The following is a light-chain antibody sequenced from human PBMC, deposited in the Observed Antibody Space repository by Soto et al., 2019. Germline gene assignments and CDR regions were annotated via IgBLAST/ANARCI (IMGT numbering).Light chain of an antibody. J-gene: IGKJ1*01. CDR1: QSVSRDY. CDR2: DLS. Sequence: EIVLTQSPGTLSLSPGERATLSCRSSQSVSRDYLACDQQKPDQAPRLVIYDLSDRANGIPERFSGSGSGTDFPLTISRLEPEDFALYYCQQYGRSPTFGQGTKVEIK. CDR3: QQYGRSPT. V-gene: IGKV3-20*01.